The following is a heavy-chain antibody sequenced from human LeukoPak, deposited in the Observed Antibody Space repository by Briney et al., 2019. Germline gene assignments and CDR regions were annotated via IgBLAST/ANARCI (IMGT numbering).Heavy chain of an antibody. V-gene: IGHV3-74*01. CDR2: IDANAKTT. Sequence: GGSLRLSCTVSGFTFSNYWLHWVRQAPGKGLVWVSRIDANAKTTSYADSVKGRFTISTDNAKKTLYLQMNSLRVEDTAVYYCLTVVETTIAAFDIWGQGTMVTVSS. D-gene: IGHD1-26*01. CDR1: GFTFSNYW. J-gene: IGHJ3*02. CDR3: LTVVETTIAAFDI.